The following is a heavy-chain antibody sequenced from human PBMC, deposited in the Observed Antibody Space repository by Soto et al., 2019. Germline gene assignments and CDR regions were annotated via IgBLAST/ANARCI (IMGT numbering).Heavy chain of an antibody. CDR2: MNRSGST. V-gene: IGHV4-34*01. CDR1: GGSFSGYY. Sequence: SETLSLTCAAYGGSFSGYYWTWIRQPPGKGLEWIGEMNRSGSTNYNSSLKSRVTISVDTSQNQFSLKLSSVTAADTAVYYCARRYYGSGIHFDYWGQGTLVTVSS. J-gene: IGHJ4*02. CDR3: ARRYYGSGIHFDY. D-gene: IGHD3-10*01.